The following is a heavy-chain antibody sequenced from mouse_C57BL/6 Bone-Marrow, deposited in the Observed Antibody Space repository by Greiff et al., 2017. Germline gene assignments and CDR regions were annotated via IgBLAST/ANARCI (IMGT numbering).Heavy chain of an antibody. D-gene: IGHD2-3*01. CDR1: GYTFTSYW. Sequence: QVQLQQPGAELVKPGASVKLSCKASGYTFTSYWMHWVKQRPGQGLEWIGMIHPNSGSTNYNEKFKSKATLTVDKSSSTAYMQLSSLTSEDSAVXYCAREGWLLPPFAYWGQGTLGTVSA. CDR2: IHPNSGST. V-gene: IGHV1-64*01. J-gene: IGHJ3*01. CDR3: AREGWLLPPFAY.